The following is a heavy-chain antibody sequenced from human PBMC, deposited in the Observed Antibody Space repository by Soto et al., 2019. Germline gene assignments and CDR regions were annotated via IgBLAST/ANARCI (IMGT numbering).Heavy chain of an antibody. V-gene: IGHV1-69*02. CDR2: IIPILGIT. J-gene: IGHJ4*02. Sequence: SVKVSCKASGGTFSSYTISWVRQAPGQGLEWMGRIIPILGITNYAQKFQGRVTITADKSTSTAYMELNSLRAEDTAVYFCARVYFKYDYWGQGTLVTVSS. D-gene: IGHD3-10*01. CDR1: GGTFSSYT. CDR3: ARVYFKYDY.